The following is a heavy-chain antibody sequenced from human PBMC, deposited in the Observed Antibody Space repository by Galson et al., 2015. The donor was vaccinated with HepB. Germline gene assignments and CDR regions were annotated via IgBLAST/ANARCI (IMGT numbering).Heavy chain of an antibody. CDR1: GYSFTSYW. CDR2: IDPSDSYT. J-gene: IGHJ5*02. D-gene: IGHD3-22*01. CDR3: ARQGPYDSSGYYYGSWFDP. Sequence: SGAEVKKPGESLRISCKGSGYSFTSYWISWVRQMPGKGLEWMGRIDPSDSYTNYSPSFQGHVTISADKSISTAYLQWSSLKASDTAMYYCARQGPYDSSGYYYGSWFDPWGQGTLVTVSS. V-gene: IGHV5-10-1*01.